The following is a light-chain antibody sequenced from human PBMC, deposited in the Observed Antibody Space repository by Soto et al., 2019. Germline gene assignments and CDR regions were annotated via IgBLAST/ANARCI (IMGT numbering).Light chain of an antibody. CDR1: SSDIGGSNR. V-gene: IGLV2-18*02. CDR2: EVS. Sequence: QSVLTHPPSVSGSPGQSVTISCTGTSSDIGGSNRVSWYQQPPGTAPKLVIYEVSDRPSGVPDRFSGSKSGNTASLTISGLQAEDEADYYCTSFTSTYTYVFGSGTKVTVL. CDR3: TSFTSTYTYV. J-gene: IGLJ1*01.